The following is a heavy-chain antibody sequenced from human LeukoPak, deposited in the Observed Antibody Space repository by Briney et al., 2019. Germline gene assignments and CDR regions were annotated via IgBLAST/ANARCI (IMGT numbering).Heavy chain of an antibody. V-gene: IGHV4-59*08. CDR2: IYYSGCT. D-gene: IGHD6-19*01. J-gene: IGHJ4*02. Sequence: SETLSLTCTVSGGSISSYYWSWIRQPPGKGLEWIGYIYYSGCTNYNPSLKSRVTISVDTSKNQFSLKLSSVTAADTAVYYCARLLGSGSFDYWGQGTLVTVSS. CDR1: GGSISSYY. CDR3: ARLLGSGSFDY.